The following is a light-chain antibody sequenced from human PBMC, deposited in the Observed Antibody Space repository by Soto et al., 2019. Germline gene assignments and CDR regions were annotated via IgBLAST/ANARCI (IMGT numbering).Light chain of an antibody. CDR1: QDISNY. CDR2: AAS. V-gene: IGKV1-27*01. CDR3: QKYNSAPLIT. Sequence: DIQMTQSPSSLSASVGDRVTITCRASQDISNYLAWYQQKPGKVPKLLIYAASTLQSGVPSRFSGSGSGTDFTLTISSLQPEDVATYYCQKYNSAPLITFGQGTRLEIK. J-gene: IGKJ5*01.